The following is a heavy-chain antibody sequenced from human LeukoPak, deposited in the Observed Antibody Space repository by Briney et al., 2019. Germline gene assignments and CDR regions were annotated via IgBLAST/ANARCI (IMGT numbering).Heavy chain of an antibody. CDR1: GYTFTAYY. J-gene: IGHJ4*02. Sequence: ASVKVSCKASGYTFTAYYIHWVRQAPGQGLEWMGWIDPNSGGTNYAQRFQGRVTMTRDTSINTRYMELSSLRSEYTAVDYCARGGSMIFGVLNDWGQGARVTVSS. D-gene: IGHD3/OR15-3a*01. CDR3: ARGGSMIFGVLND. CDR2: IDPNSGGT. V-gene: IGHV1-2*02.